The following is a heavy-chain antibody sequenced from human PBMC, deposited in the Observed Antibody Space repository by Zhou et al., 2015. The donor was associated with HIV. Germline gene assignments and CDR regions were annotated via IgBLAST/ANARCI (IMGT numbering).Heavy chain of an antibody. CDR2: IIPIFGTA. D-gene: IGHD3-22*01. CDR1: GGTFSSYA. CDR3: ARGGYYYDSSGYFSAFDI. Sequence: QVQLVQSGAEVKKPGSSVKVSCKASGGTFSSYAISWVRQAPGQGLEWVGGIIPIFGTANYAQKFQVRVTITADESTSTAYMELSSLRSDDTAVYYCARGGYYYDSSGYFSAFDIWGQGTMVTVSS. V-gene: IGHV1-69*12. J-gene: IGHJ3*02.